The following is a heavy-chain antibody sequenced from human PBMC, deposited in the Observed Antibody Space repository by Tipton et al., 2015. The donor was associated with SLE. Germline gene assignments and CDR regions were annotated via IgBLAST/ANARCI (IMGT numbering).Heavy chain of an antibody. V-gene: IGHV1-18*04. Sequence: QSGPEVKKPGASVKVSCKASGYTFTGYYMHWVRQAPGQGLEWMGRISAYNGNTNYGHGRVTLTTDTSTSTAYMELWSLTPDDTAVYYCARAGGSGGSCAYWGQGTLVTVSS. CDR2: ISAYNGNT. CDR3: ARAGGSGGSCAY. D-gene: IGHD2-15*01. J-gene: IGHJ4*02. CDR1: GYTFTGYY.